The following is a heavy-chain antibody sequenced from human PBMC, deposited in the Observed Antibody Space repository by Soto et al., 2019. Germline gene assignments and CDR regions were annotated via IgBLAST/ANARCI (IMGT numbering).Heavy chain of an antibody. Sequence: GGSPRLSCAASGFTFSSYSMNWVRQAPGKGLEWVSSISSSSSYIYYADSVKGRFTISRDNAKNSLYLQMNSLRAEDTAVYYCARDYSDYDFWSGYYHNWFDPWGQGTLVTVSS. J-gene: IGHJ5*02. V-gene: IGHV3-21*01. CDR1: GFTFSSYS. CDR2: ISSSSSYI. D-gene: IGHD3-3*01. CDR3: ARDYSDYDFWSGYYHNWFDP.